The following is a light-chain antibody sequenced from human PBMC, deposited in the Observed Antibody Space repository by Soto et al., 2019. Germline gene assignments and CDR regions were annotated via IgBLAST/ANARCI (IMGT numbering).Light chain of an antibody. J-gene: IGLJ1*01. Sequence: QSVLTQPPSASGTPGQRVTISCSGCSSNFGSNTVNWYQQLPGTAPKLLIYSNNQRPSGVPDRFSGSKSGTSASLAISGLQSEDEADYYCAAWDDSLNGHYVFGTGTKVTVL. CDR2: SNN. CDR3: AAWDDSLNGHYV. CDR1: SSNFGSNT. V-gene: IGLV1-44*01.